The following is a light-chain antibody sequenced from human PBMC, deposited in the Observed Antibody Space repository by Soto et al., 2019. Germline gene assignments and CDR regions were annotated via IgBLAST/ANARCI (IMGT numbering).Light chain of an antibody. CDR1: QSISGW. CDR2: DAS. CDR3: QQYDSYPLT. V-gene: IGKV1-5*01. Sequence: DIQMTQSPSTLSASVGDRVTITCRASQSISGWLAWYQQKPGKAPKLLIHDASSLESGVPSSFSGSGAGTEFTLTISSLQPDDFATYYCQQYDSYPLTFSGGTKVEIK. J-gene: IGKJ4*01.